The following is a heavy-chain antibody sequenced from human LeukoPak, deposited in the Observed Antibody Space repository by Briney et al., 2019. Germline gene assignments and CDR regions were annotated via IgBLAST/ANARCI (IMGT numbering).Heavy chain of an antibody. CDR1: GFTFSSYG. CDR2: IRYDGSNK. V-gene: IGHV3-30*02. CDR3: AKDPGGWQDAFDI. D-gene: IGHD2-15*01. J-gene: IGHJ3*02. Sequence: GGSLRLSCAASGFTFSSYGMHWVRKAPGKGLEWVAFIRYDGSNKYYADSVKGRFTISRDNSKNTLYLQMNSLRAEDTAVYYCAKDPGGWQDAFDIWGQGTMVTVSS.